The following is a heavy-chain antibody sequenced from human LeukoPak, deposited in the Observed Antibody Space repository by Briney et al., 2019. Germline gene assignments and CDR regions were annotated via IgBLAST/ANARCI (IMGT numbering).Heavy chain of an antibody. D-gene: IGHD3-10*01. J-gene: IGHJ4*02. CDR3: ARGRGGTVVRGYLDY. CDR1: GYTFTNYD. V-gene: IGHV1-8*01. Sequence: GASVKVSCKASGYTFTNYDIMWVRQATGQGPEWMGWMNSNSGNTGYAQKFQGRVTTTRDTSINTAYMELHSLTSEDTAVYYCARGRGGTVVRGYLDYWGQGTLVTVSS. CDR2: MNSNSGNT.